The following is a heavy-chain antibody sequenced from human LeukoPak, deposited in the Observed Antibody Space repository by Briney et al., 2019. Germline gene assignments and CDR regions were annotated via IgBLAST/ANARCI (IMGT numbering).Heavy chain of an antibody. CDR1: GGSISRGGCY. J-gene: IGHJ4*02. Sequence: TSETLSLTCTVSGGSISRGGCYWSWSRQHPGKGLEWIGYIYYSWSTYYNPSLKSRVTISVDTSKNQFSLKMSSVTAADTAVYYCARAGIVVVPAAIWGDYFDYWGQGALVTVSS. V-gene: IGHV4-31*03. CDR3: ARAGIVVVPAAIWGDYFDY. D-gene: IGHD2-2*02. CDR2: IYYSWST.